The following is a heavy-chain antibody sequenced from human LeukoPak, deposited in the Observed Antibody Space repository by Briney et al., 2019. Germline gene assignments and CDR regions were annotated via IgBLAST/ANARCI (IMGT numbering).Heavy chain of an antibody. CDR1: GYSISSGYY. J-gene: IGHJ6*03. CDR3: ARQRPRYCSSTSCYRDYYMDV. Sequence: PSETLSLTCAVSGYSISSGYYWGWIRQPPGKGLEWIGSIYHSGSTYYNPSLKSRVTISVDTSKNQFSLTLSSVTAADTTVHYCARQRPRYCSSTSCYRDYYMDVWGKGTTVTVSS. V-gene: IGHV4-38-2*01. CDR2: IYHSGST. D-gene: IGHD2-2*01.